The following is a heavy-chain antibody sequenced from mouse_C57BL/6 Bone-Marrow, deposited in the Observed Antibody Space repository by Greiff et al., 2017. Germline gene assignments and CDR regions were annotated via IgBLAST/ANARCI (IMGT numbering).Heavy chain of an antibody. CDR1: GYTFTGYW. D-gene: IGHD3-2*02. CDR2: LLPGSGST. Sequence: VQLQQSGAELMKPGASVKLSCKATGYTFTGYWIEWVKQRPGHGLEWIGELLPGSGSTNYNEKFKGKAKFTADTSSNTAYMQLSSLTTEDSASYYCARRGDSSGYEGYFDYWGQGTTLTVSS. CDR3: ARRGDSSGYEGYFDY. V-gene: IGHV1-9*01. J-gene: IGHJ2*01.